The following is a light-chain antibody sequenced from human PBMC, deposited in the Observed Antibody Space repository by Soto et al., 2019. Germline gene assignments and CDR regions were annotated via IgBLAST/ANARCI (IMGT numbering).Light chain of an antibody. Sequence: QSALTQPVSVSGSLGQSITISCTGTSSDVGAYNYVSWYQQQPGKAPKLMISEVSNRPSGVSNRFSGSKSGNTASLIISGLQAEDEADYYCCSFTSITTYVFGNGTKVTVL. J-gene: IGLJ1*01. CDR2: EVS. V-gene: IGLV2-14*01. CDR3: CSFTSITTYV. CDR1: SSDVGAYNY.